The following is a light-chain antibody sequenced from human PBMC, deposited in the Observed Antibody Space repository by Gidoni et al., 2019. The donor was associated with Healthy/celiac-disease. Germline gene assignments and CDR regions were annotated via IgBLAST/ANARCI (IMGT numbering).Light chain of an antibody. CDR1: DIGIKN. J-gene: IGLJ3*02. V-gene: IGLV3-9*01. CDR2: GDS. Sequence: SYDLTQPLSVSVALGQTARITCGGKDIGIKNVHWYQQKPGQAPVLVMHGDSNRPSGIPERFSGSNSGHTATLTISRAQAGDEADYYCQVWDSSTAWVFGGGTKLTVL. CDR3: QVWDSSTAWV.